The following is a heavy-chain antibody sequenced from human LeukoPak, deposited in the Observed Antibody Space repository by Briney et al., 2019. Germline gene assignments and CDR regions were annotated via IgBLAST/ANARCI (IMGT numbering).Heavy chain of an antibody. CDR3: AKLQVAAADTFDI. J-gene: IGHJ3*02. Sequence: GGSLRLSCAASGFTFSSYGMHWVRQAPGKGLEWAAVISYDGSNKYYADSVKGRFTISRDNSKNTLYLQMNSLRAEDTAVYYCAKLQVAAADTFDIWGQGTMVTVSS. CDR2: ISYDGSNK. V-gene: IGHV3-30*18. D-gene: IGHD6-13*01. CDR1: GFTFSSYG.